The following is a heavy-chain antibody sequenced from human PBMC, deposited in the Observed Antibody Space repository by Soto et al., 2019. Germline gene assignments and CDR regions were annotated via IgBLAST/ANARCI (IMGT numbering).Heavy chain of an antibody. V-gene: IGHV1-24*01. CDR2: FDPEDGET. CDR3: ATVLGSGYDKGYDY. Sequence: GASVKVSCKVSGYTLTELSMHWVRQAPGKGLEWMGGFDPEDGETIYAQKFQGRVTMTEDTSTDTAYMELSSLRPEDTAVYYCATVLGSGYDKGYDYWGQGTLVTVSS. J-gene: IGHJ4*02. D-gene: IGHD5-12*01. CDR1: GYTLTELS.